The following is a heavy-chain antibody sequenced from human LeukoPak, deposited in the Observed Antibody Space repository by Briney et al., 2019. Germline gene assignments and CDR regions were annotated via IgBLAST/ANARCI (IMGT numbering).Heavy chain of an antibody. J-gene: IGHJ3*02. CDR2: IYYSGST. CDR1: GGSISSYY. D-gene: IGHD6-13*01. Sequence: SETLSLTCTVSGGSISSYYWSWIRQPPGKGLEWIGYIYYSGSTNYNPSLKSRVTISVDTSKNQFSLKLSSVTAADTAVYYCARDSDSSSWYGTGAFDIWGQGTMVTVSS. CDR3: ARDSDSSSWYGTGAFDI. V-gene: IGHV4-59*01.